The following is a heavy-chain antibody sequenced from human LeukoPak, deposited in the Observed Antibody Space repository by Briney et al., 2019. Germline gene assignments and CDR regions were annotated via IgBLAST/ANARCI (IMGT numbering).Heavy chain of an antibody. Sequence: PSETLSLTCAVYGGSFSGYYWSWIRQPPGKGLEWIGEINHSGSTNYNPSLKSRVTISVDTSKNQFSLKLSSVAAADTAVYYCARGWKLPFFDYWGQGTLVTVS. CDR2: INHSGST. J-gene: IGHJ4*02. V-gene: IGHV4-34*01. CDR3: ARGWKLPFFDY. D-gene: IGHD2-15*01. CDR1: GGSFSGYY.